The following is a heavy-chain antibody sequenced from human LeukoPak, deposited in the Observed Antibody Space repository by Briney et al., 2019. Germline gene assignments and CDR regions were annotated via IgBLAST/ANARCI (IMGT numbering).Heavy chain of an antibody. CDR1: GFTFDDYG. V-gene: IGHV3-30*18. CDR2: ISYDGSNK. J-gene: IGHJ5*02. CDR3: AKGVTYYYDSSGYYGFDP. D-gene: IGHD3-22*01. Sequence: GGSLRLSCAASGFTFDDYGMSWVRQAPGKGLEWVAVISYDGSNKYYADSVKGRFTISRDNSKNTLYLQMNSLRAEDTAVYYCAKGVTYYYDSSGYYGFDPWGQGTLVTVSS.